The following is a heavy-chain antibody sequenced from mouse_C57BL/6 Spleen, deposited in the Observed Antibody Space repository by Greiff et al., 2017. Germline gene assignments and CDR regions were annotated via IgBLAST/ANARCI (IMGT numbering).Heavy chain of an antibody. V-gene: IGHV3-6*01. Sequence: VQLQQSGPGLVKPSQSLSLTCSVTGYSITSGYYWNWIRQFPGNKLEWMGYISYDGSNNYNPSLKNRIAITRDTSKNQFFLKLNSVTTEDTATEYCARAGGSSHLDYWGQGTTLTVSS. D-gene: IGHD1-1*01. CDR1: GYSITSGYY. J-gene: IGHJ2*01. CDR3: ARAGGSSHLDY. CDR2: ISYDGSN.